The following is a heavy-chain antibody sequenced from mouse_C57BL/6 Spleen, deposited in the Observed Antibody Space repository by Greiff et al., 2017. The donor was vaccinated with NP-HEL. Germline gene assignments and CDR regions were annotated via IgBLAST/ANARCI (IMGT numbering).Heavy chain of an antibody. CDR1: GYAFRSSW. CDR2: IYPGDGAT. J-gene: IGHJ3*01. V-gene: IGHV1-82*01. D-gene: IGHD1-1*01. Sequence: VQLQQSGPELVKPGASVKISCKASGYAFRSSWMNWVKQRPGKGLEWIGRIYPGDGATNYHGKFKGKATLTADKSSSTAYMQLSSLTSEDSAVYFCARSDYGSSYSHLAYWGQGTLVTVSA. CDR3: ARSDYGSSYSHLAY.